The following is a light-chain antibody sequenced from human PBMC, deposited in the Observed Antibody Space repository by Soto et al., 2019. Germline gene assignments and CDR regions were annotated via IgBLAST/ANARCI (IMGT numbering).Light chain of an antibody. CDR1: SSDVAEYKY. CDR2: DVS. J-gene: IGLJ1*01. Sequence: QSALTQPASVSGSPGRSITISCTETSSDVAEYKYVSWYQQHPGRAPKLIIYDVSNRPSGVSNRFSGSKSGSTASLTISGLQAEDEADYYCSAYTTSIALYVFGAGTKVTVL. CDR3: SAYTTSIALYV. V-gene: IGLV2-14*03.